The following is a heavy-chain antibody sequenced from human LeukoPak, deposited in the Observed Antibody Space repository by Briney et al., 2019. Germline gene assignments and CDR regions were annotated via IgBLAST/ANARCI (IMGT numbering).Heavy chain of an antibody. CDR3: AILAMEDAFDI. J-gene: IGHJ3*02. Sequence: SETLSLTCTVSGGSISRYYWSWIRQPPGKGLEWIGYIYYSGSTNYNPSLKSRVTISVDTSKNQFSLKLSSVTAADTAVYYCAILAMEDAFDIWGQGTMVTVSS. CDR1: GGSISRYY. CDR2: IYYSGST. D-gene: IGHD5-24*01. V-gene: IGHV4-59*08.